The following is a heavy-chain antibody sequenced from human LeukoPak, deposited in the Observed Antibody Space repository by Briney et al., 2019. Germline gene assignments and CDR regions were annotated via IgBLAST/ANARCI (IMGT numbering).Heavy chain of an antibody. CDR3: ARRAGAYSHPYDY. D-gene: IGHD4/OR15-4a*01. Sequence: GGSLRLSCAASGFTFSDYSMSWVRQAPGKGLEWVSFIYSGTIHYSDSVKGRFTISRDNSKNTLYLQMNSLRAEDTAVYYCARRAGAYSHPYDYWGQGTLVTVSS. V-gene: IGHV3-53*01. J-gene: IGHJ4*02. CDR2: IYSGTI. CDR1: GFTFSDYS.